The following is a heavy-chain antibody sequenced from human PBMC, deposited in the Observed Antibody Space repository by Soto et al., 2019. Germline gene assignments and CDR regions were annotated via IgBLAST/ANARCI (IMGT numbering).Heavy chain of an antibody. Sequence: GASVKVSCKASGGTFSSYAISWVRQAPGQGLEWMGGIIPIFGTANYAQKFQGRVTITADESTSTAYMELSSLRSEDTAVYYCATAITYYDILTGSRYYYYYGMDVWGQGTTVTVSS. D-gene: IGHD3-9*01. CDR2: IIPIFGTA. CDR3: ATAITYYDILTGSRYYYYYGMDV. CDR1: GGTFSSYA. V-gene: IGHV1-69*13. J-gene: IGHJ6*02.